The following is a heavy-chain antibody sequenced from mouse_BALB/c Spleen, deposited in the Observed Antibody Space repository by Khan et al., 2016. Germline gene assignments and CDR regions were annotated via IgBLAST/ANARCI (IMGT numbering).Heavy chain of an antibody. CDR2: INPSSGYT. CDR1: GYTFTSYT. J-gene: IGHJ4*01. D-gene: IGHD2-2*01. Sequence: QVQLKESGAELARPGASVKMSCKATGYTFTSYTMQWVKQRPGQGLEWIGHINPSSGYTNYNQKFKDKATLPADKSSSTAYMQLSSLTSEDSAVYYSARRSLTMVTPLPSWYAMDYWGQGTSVTVAS. V-gene: IGHV1-4*01. CDR3: ARRSLTMVTPLPSWYAMDY.